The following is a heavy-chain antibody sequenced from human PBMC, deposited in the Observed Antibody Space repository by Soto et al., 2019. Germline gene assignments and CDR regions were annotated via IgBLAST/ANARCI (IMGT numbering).Heavy chain of an antibody. CDR2: IYYSGST. J-gene: IGHJ5*02. D-gene: IGHD5-18*01. Sequence: PSETLSLTCTVSGGSISSYYRSWIRQPPGKGLEWIGYIYYSGSTNYNPSLKSRVTISVDTSKNQFSLKLSSVTAADTAVYYCARDQIGYSYGSTIVWFDPWGQGTLVTVSS. V-gene: IGHV4-59*01. CDR1: GGSISSYY. CDR3: ARDQIGYSYGSTIVWFDP.